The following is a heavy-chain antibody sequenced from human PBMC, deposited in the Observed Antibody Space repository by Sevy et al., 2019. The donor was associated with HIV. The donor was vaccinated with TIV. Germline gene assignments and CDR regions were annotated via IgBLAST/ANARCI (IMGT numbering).Heavy chain of an antibody. J-gene: IGHJ4*02. CDR2: IKKDGSDK. D-gene: IGHD4-17*01. CDR1: GFTFSDYW. CDR3: ARGVTTVTPFDY. Sequence: GGSLRLSCTAPGFTFSDYWRSWVRQAPGKGLEWVANIKKDGSDKHYVDSVKGRFTISRDNAKNSLYLQMNSLRAGDTAVYYCARGVTTVTPFDYWGQGTLVTVS. V-gene: IGHV3-7*01.